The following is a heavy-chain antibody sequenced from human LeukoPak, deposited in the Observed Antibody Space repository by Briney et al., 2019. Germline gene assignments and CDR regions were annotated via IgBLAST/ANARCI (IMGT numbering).Heavy chain of an antibody. Sequence: SQTLSLTCTVSGGSISSGGYYWSSIRQHPGKGLEWIGYIYYSGSTYYNPSLKSRVTISVDTSKNQFSLKLSSVTAADTAVYYCAREAPNCSGGSCYSWGQGTLVTVSS. V-gene: IGHV4-31*03. CDR2: IYYSGST. CDR3: AREAPNCSGGSCYS. CDR1: GGSISSGGYY. D-gene: IGHD2-15*01. J-gene: IGHJ4*02.